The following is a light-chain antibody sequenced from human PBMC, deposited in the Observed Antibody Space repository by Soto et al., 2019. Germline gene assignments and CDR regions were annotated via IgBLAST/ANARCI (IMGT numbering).Light chain of an antibody. V-gene: IGLV1-40*01. Sequence: YVLTQPPSVSGAPGQRVTISCTGSSSNIGAGYDVHWYQQLPGTAPKLLIYGNSNRPSGVPDRFSGSKSGTSASLAITGLQAGDEADYYCQSYDSSLSGSYVFGTGTKVTVL. CDR1: SSNIGAGYD. J-gene: IGLJ1*01. CDR2: GNS. CDR3: QSYDSSLSGSYV.